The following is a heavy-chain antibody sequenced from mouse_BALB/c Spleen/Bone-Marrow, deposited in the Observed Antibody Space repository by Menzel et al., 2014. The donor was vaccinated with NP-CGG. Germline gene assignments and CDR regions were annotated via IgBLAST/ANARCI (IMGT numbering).Heavy chain of an antibody. Sequence: EVQRVESGGGLCKLGGSRKFSGEPSGFPFGAFSLFWVGKTPGKGLGWFASISNGGGSTYYPDTVKGRFTISRDNAKNTLYLQMSRLKSEDTAMYYCARHSDYDYFDYWGQGTTLTVSS. V-gene: IGHV5-12*01. J-gene: IGHJ2*01. CDR1: GFPFGAFS. D-gene: IGHD2-4*01. CDR2: ISNGGGST. CDR3: ARHSDYDYFDY.